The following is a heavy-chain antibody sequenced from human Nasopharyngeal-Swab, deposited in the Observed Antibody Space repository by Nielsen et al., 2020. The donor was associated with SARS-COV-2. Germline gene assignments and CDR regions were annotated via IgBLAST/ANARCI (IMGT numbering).Heavy chain of an antibody. Sequence: GESLKISCAASGFTLSSYWMHWVRQAPGKGLVWVSRINRDGSSTSYADSVKGRSTISRENTKNTLYLQMNSLRVEDTAVYYCARETAVAGDYYCDYWGQGTLVAVSS. CDR1: GFTLSSYW. CDR3: ARETAVAGDYYCDY. V-gene: IGHV3-74*01. CDR2: INRDGSST. J-gene: IGHJ4*02. D-gene: IGHD6-19*01.